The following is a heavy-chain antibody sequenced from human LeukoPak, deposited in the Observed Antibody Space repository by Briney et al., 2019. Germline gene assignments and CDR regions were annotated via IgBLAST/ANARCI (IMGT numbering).Heavy chain of an antibody. Sequence: PGGSLRLSCAASGFTFSSYGMTWVRQAPGKGLEWVSYISSSSSTIYYADSVKGRFTISRDNAKNSLYLQLNSLRAEDTAVYYCARGPGPAAVYHFDYWGQGTLVTVSS. CDR3: ARGPGPAAVYHFDY. V-gene: IGHV3-48*01. J-gene: IGHJ4*02. CDR2: ISSSSSTI. CDR1: GFTFSSYG. D-gene: IGHD6-25*01.